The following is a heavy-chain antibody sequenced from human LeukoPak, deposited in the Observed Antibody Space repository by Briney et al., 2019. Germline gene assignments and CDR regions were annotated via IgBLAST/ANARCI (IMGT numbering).Heavy chain of an antibody. V-gene: IGHV4-30-2*01. Sequence: PSETLSLTCTVSGGSISSGGYYWSWIRQPPGKGLEWIGYIYHSGSTYYNPSLKSRVTISVDRSKNQFSLKLSSVTAADTAVYYCARGTSDCSSTSCPLGYWGQGTLVTVSS. J-gene: IGHJ4*02. CDR3: ARGTSDCSSTSCPLGY. CDR2: IYHSGST. D-gene: IGHD2-2*01. CDR1: GGSISSGGYY.